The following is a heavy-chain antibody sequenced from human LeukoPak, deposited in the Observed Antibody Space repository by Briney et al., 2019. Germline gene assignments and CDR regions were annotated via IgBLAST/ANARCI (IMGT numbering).Heavy chain of an antibody. CDR2: INHSGST. D-gene: IGHD1-14*01. Sequence: SKTLSLTCAVYGGSFSGYYWSWIRQPPGKGLEWIGEINHSGSTNYNPSLRSRVTISVDTSKNQFSLKLSSVTAADTAVYYCASNGNRPTRYLDYWGQGTLVTVSS. CDR1: GGSFSGYY. V-gene: IGHV4-34*01. CDR3: ASNGNRPTRYLDY. J-gene: IGHJ4*02.